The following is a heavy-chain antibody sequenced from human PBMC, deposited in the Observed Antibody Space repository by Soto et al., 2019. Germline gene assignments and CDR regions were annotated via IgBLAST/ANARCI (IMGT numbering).Heavy chain of an antibody. D-gene: IGHD3-16*01. Sequence: GESRKISCQGSRDSFTSYWIGWVRHLPGKGLEWMGIIYPGDSDTRYSPSFQGQVTISADKSVSTDYLQWSSLKDSETAMYYCARFGPPKGVYFDYSGPGNLVTVFS. J-gene: IGHJ4*02. V-gene: IGHV5-51*01. CDR3: ARFGPPKGVYFDY. CDR1: RDSFTSYW. CDR2: IYPGDSDT.